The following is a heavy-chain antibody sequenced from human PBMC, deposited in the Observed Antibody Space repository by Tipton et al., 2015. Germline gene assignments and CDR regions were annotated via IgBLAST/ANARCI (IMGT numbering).Heavy chain of an antibody. J-gene: IGHJ6*02. V-gene: IGHV1-18*01. D-gene: IGHD6-13*01. CDR3: ARDRRGTPATGIYYYYGMDV. Sequence: QVQLVQSGGEVKKPGASVKVSCRASGYILRMYGITWVRQAPGQGLEWMGWISGYNGHRNNAQKFQGRVTMTTETSTNTAYMELRSLRAEDTAVYYCARDRRGTPATGIYYYYGMDVWGQGTTVTVTS. CDR2: ISGYNGHR. CDR1: GYILRMYG.